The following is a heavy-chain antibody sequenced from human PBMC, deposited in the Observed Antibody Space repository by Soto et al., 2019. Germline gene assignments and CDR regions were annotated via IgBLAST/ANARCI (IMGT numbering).Heavy chain of an antibody. J-gene: IGHJ6*02. V-gene: IGHV3-30-3*01. CDR2: ISYDGSTK. CDR1: GFTFSSYE. CDR3: VRRSTLSYHGMDV. Sequence: QEQLVESGGGVVQPGRSLRLSCAASGFTFSSYEMHWVRQTPGKGLEWVAIISYDGSTKYYSDSVKGRFTFSRDNAKNMLYLQINSLRPEDAAVYYCVRRSTLSYHGMDVWGQGTTVTISS.